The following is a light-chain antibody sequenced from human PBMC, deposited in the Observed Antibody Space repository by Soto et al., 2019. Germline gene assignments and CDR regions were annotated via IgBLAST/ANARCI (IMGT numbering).Light chain of an antibody. Sequence: EIVLTQSPATLSLSPGERATLSCRASQSVSSHLAWYQQKPGQSPRLLIYDASNRATGIPARFSGSGSGTDFTLTISRLEPEDFVAYYCQQYATDPLTFGGGTKVDIK. CDR2: DAS. J-gene: IGKJ4*01. CDR3: QQYATDPLT. CDR1: QSVSSH. V-gene: IGKV3-11*01.